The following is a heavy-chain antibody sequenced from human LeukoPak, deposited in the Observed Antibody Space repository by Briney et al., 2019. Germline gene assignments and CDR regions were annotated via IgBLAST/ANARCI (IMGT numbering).Heavy chain of an antibody. Sequence: ASVKVSCKASGYTFTTYAMHWVRQAPGQRLECMGWINAGNGNTKYSQKFQDRVTITRDTSASTAYMELSSLRSEDTAVHYCARTTAMVTIFDYWGQGTLVTVSS. D-gene: IGHD5-18*01. CDR1: GYTFTTYA. J-gene: IGHJ4*02. V-gene: IGHV1-3*01. CDR3: ARTTAMVTIFDY. CDR2: INAGNGNT.